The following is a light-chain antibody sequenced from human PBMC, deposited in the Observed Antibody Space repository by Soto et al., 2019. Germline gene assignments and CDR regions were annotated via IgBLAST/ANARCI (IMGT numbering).Light chain of an antibody. CDR2: RAS. CDR1: QNIYSN. CDR3: LQYHNLWA. Sequence: IVITQSPATLSVSPGERATLSCRASQNIYSNVAWYQQRPGQAPRLLIYRASTRAPGIPARFSGSGSGTEFTLTISSLQSEDFTVYSCLQYHNLWAFGQGTKVAIK. V-gene: IGKV3-15*01. J-gene: IGKJ1*01.